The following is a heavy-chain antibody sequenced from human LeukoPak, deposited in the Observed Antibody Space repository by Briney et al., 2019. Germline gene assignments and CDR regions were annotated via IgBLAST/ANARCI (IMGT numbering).Heavy chain of an antibody. Sequence: SETLSLTCTVSGGSISSHYWSWIRQPPGKGLEWIGYIYYSGSTNYNPSLKSRVTISVDTSKNQFSLKLSSVTAADTAVYYCARRGTWFDPWGQGTLVTVSS. J-gene: IGHJ5*02. CDR2: IYYSGST. CDR3: ARRGTWFDP. V-gene: IGHV4-59*11. CDR1: GGSISSHY. D-gene: IGHD3-10*01.